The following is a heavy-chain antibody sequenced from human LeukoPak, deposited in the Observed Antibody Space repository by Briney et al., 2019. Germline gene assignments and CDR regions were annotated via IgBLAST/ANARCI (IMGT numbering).Heavy chain of an antibody. D-gene: IGHD2-21*01. CDR2: IYYSGST. CDR1: GGSISSSSYY. J-gene: IGHJ4*02. V-gene: IGHV4-39*01. Sequence: PSETLSLTCTVSGGSISSSSYYWGWIRQPPGKGLEWIGSIYYSGSTYYNPSLKSRVTIYVDTSKTQFSLKLTSVTAADTAVYYCSRQAYTAYCGGDCYLGGPFDYWGQGTLVTVSS. CDR3: SRQAYTAYCGGDCYLGGPFDY.